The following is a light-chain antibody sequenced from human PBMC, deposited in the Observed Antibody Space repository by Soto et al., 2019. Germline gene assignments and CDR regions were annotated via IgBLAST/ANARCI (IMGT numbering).Light chain of an antibody. CDR1: SSNIGSNY. J-gene: IGLJ2*01. CDR3: AAWDDSLSGHVV. CDR2: FNN. Sequence: QSVLTQPPSASGTPGQRVTISCSGSSSNIGSNYVYWYQHLPGTAPKLLIYFNNQRPSGVPDRFSGSKSGTSASLAISGLRSEDEADYYCAAWDDSLSGHVVFGGGIKLTVL. V-gene: IGLV1-47*02.